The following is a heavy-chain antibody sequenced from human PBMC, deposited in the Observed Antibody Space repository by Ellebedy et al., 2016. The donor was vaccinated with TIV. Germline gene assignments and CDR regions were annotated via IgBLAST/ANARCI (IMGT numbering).Heavy chain of an antibody. V-gene: IGHV3-7*01. CDR2: IKQDGSEK. Sequence: GESLKISCAASGFTFSDYWMSWVRQAPGKGLEWVANIKQDGSEKWYVDSVKGRFTISRDNAKNSPYLQMSSLRAEDTAVYYCARDQGWAYPGSTRFDYWGQGTLVTVSS. J-gene: IGHJ4*03. CDR1: GFTFSDYW. CDR3: ARDQGWAYPGSTRFDY. D-gene: IGHD3-10*01.